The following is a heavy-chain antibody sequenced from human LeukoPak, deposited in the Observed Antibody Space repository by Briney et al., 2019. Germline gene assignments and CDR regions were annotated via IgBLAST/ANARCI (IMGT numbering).Heavy chain of an antibody. CDR2: ISGSGGST. J-gene: IGHJ5*02. D-gene: IGHD3-9*01. V-gene: IGHV3-23*01. CDR1: GFTFSSYA. Sequence: GGSLRLSCAASGFTFSSYAMSWVRQAPGKGLEWVSAISGSGGSTYYADSVKGRFTISRDNSKNTLYLQMNSLRAEDTAVYYCAKDPGGLRYFDWLLSDNWFDPWGQGTLVTVSS. CDR3: AKDPGGLRYFDWLLSDNWFDP.